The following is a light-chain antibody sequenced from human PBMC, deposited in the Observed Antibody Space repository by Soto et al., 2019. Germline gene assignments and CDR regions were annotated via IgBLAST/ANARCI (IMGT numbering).Light chain of an antibody. V-gene: IGKV1-13*02. CDR3: QQGNSLSIT. J-gene: IGKJ5*01. CDR1: QGISSA. CDR2: DAS. Sequence: IQMTQSPSSVSASVGDRVTITCRASQGISSALAWYQQKPGRTPKLLIYDASSLESGVPSRFSGSGSGTDFTLTITSLQPEDFATYYCQQGNSLSITFGQGTRLEI.